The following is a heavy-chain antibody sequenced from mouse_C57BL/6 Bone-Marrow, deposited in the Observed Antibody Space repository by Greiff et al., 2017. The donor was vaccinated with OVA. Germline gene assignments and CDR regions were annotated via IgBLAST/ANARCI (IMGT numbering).Heavy chain of an antibody. CDR1: GYAFSSYW. CDR2: IYPGDGDT. V-gene: IGHV1-80*01. D-gene: IGHD3-3*01. Sequence: VQLQQSGAELVKPGASVKISCKASGYAFSSYWMNWVKQRPGKGLEWIGQIYPGDGDTNYNGKFKGKATLTADKSSSTAYMQLSSLTSEDSAVNFCARRLGQDYYFDYWGQGTTLTVSS. J-gene: IGHJ2*01. CDR3: ARRLGQDYYFDY.